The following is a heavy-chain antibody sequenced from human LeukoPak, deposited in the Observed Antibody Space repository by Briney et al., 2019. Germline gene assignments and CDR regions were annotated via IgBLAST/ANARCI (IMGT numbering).Heavy chain of an antibody. J-gene: IGHJ4*02. Sequence: PGGSLRLSCAASGFTFNSYWMSWVRQAPGKGLEWVANIKQDGSEKYYVDSVKGRFTISRDNAKNSLYLQMNSLRAEDTAVYYCAREMSLYYDYVWGSYRYGYYFDYWGQGTLVTVSS. V-gene: IGHV3-7*01. CDR2: IKQDGSEK. CDR1: GFTFNSYW. CDR3: AREMSLYYDYVWGSYRYGYYFDY. D-gene: IGHD3-16*02.